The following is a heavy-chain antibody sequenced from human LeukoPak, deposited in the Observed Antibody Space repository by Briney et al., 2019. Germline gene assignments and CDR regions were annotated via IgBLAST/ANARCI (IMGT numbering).Heavy chain of an antibody. J-gene: IGHJ4*02. Sequence: PGGSLRLSCAASGFTFSSYGMHWVRQAPGKGREWVAFIRYDGSNKYYADSVKGRFTISRDNSKNTLYLQINSLRADDTAVYYCAKGLSWYYDFWSGYSHFDYWGQGTLVTVSS. CDR2: IRYDGSNK. V-gene: IGHV3-30*02. D-gene: IGHD3-3*01. CDR3: AKGLSWYYDFWSGYSHFDY. CDR1: GFTFSSYG.